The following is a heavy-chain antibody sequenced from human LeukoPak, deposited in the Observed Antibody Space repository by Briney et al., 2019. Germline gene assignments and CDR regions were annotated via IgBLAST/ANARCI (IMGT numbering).Heavy chain of an antibody. CDR3: ARDGLAARTYYYYYMDV. Sequence: PGGSLRLSCAASGFTVSSNYMSWVRQAPGKGLEWVSAISGSGGSTYYADSVKGRFTISRDNSKNTLYLQMNSLRAEDTAVYYCARDGLAARTYYYYYMDVWGKGTTVTVSS. CDR1: GFTVSSNY. J-gene: IGHJ6*03. CDR2: ISGSGGST. V-gene: IGHV3-23*01. D-gene: IGHD6-6*01.